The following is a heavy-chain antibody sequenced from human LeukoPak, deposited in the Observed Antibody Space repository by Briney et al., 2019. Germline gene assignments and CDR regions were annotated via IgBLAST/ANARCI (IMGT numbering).Heavy chain of an antibody. CDR3: ARVLAGDACSYGY. CDR1: GYIFTDYY. CDR2: INPNGGGT. V-gene: IGHV1-2*02. J-gene: IGHJ4*02. Sequence: ASVKVSCKTSGYIFTDYYMHWVRQAPGQGLEYMGWINPNGGGTDYAQKFQGRVTMTRDSSISTAYMELSRLRSDDTAVYYCARVLAGDACSYGYWGQGTLVTVSS. D-gene: IGHD3-16*01.